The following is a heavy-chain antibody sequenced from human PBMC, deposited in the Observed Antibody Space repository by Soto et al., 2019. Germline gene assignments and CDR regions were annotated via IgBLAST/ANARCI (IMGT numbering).Heavy chain of an antibody. CDR3: ARVASPSGYCSSTSCYGGGDY. Sequence: GGSLRLSCAASGFTFSSYWMHWVRQAPGKGLVWVSRINSDGSSTSYADSVKGRFTISRDNAKNTLYLQMNSLRAEDTAVYYCARVASPSGYCSSTSCYGGGDYWGQGTLVTVSS. CDR2: INSDGSST. D-gene: IGHD2-2*01. CDR1: GFTFSSYW. J-gene: IGHJ4*02. V-gene: IGHV3-74*01.